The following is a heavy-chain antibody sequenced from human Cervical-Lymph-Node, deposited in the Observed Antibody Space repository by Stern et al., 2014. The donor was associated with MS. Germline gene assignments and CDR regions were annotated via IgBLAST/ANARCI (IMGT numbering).Heavy chain of an antibody. CDR1: GYTFTSYG. D-gene: IGHD3-10*01. V-gene: IGHV1-18*01. CDR3: ARVSGLFNMVWGGPYYFDY. Sequence: QVQLVQSGAEVKKPGASVKVSCKASGYTFTSYGISWVRQAPGQGLEWMGWISAYNGNTNYAQKLQGRVTMTTDTSTSTAYMELRSLRSDDTAVYYCARVSGLFNMVWGGPYYFDYWGQGTLVTVSS. J-gene: IGHJ4*02. CDR2: ISAYNGNT.